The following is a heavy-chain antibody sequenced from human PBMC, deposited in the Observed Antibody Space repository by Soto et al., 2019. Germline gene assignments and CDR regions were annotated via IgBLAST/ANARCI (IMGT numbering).Heavy chain of an antibody. CDR1: GGSISSGGYY. V-gene: IGHV4-31*03. CDR3: ARVRRVVAGTIFDY. J-gene: IGHJ4*02. Sequence: QVQLQESGPGLVKPSQTLSLTCTVSGGSISSGGYYWRWIRQHPGKGREWIGYIYYSGSTYYNPYPKSRVTISVDTSKNQCSLKLSAVTVADTAGYYCARVRRVVAGTIFDYWGQGTLVTVSS. D-gene: IGHD2-15*01. CDR2: IYYSGST.